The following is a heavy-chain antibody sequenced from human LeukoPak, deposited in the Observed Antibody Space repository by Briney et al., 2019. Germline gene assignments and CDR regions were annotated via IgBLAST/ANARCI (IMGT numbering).Heavy chain of an antibody. V-gene: IGHV3-11*04. CDR2: ISPSGSTV. J-gene: IGHJ4*02. CDR3: ARGSFLITFGGLIV. Sequence: GESLRLSCAASGFTFSDYYMSWIRQAPGKGLEWVSYISPSGSTVFYADSVKGRFTISRDNAKNSLYLQMNSLRAEDTAVYYCARGSFLITFGGLIVWGQGTLVTVSS. CDR1: GFTFSDYY. D-gene: IGHD3-16*02.